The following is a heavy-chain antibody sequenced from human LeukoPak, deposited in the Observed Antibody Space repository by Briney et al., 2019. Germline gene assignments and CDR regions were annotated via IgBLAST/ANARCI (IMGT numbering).Heavy chain of an antibody. D-gene: IGHD6-19*01. J-gene: IGHJ4*02. CDR3: AKGVAVAGTPPGGDY. V-gene: IGHV1-24*01. CDR2: VNLEHGNP. CDR1: GYSIIELS. Sequence: GASVKVSCKVSGYSIIELSTHWVRQAPGKGLEWMGGVNLEHGNPVYAQKFQGRITMTEDTTTDTAYMELHSLTSEDTAVYYCAKGVAVAGTPPGGDYWGQGTLLTVSS.